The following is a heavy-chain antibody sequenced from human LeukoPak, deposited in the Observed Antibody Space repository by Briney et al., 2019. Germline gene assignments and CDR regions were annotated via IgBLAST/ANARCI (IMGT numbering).Heavy chain of an antibody. Sequence: PSETLSLTCAVYGGSFSGYYWSWLRQPPGKGLEWIGEINHSGSTNYNPSLKSRVTISVDTSKNQFSLKLSSVTAADTAVYYCARGRTSRDGYNYGYWGQGTLVTVSS. CDR3: ARGRTSRDGYNYGY. D-gene: IGHD5-24*01. CDR1: GGSFSGYY. V-gene: IGHV4-34*01. CDR2: INHSGST. J-gene: IGHJ4*02.